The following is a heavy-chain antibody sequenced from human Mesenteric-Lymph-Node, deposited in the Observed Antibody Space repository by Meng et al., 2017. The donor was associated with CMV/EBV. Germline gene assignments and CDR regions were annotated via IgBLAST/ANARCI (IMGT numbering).Heavy chain of an antibody. Sequence: ASVQVSCKASGYTFTSYGISWVRQAPGQGLAWMGWISAYNGNTNYAQKLQGRVTMTTDTSTSTAYMELRSLRSDDTAVYYCARDLPLGVVIAVYYYYGMDVWGQGTTVTVSS. CDR2: ISAYNGNT. CDR3: ARDLPLGVVIAVYYYYGMDV. D-gene: IGHD2-21*01. CDR1: GYTFTSYG. V-gene: IGHV1-18*01. J-gene: IGHJ6*02.